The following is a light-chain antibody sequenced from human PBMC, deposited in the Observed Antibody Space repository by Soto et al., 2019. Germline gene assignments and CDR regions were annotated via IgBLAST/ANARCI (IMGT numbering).Light chain of an antibody. V-gene: IGLV2-14*03. Sequence: QSALNQPASVSGSPGQSITIYCTGTSSDVGGYNYVSWYQQHPGEAPKLMIYDVSDRPSGVSNRFSASKSGNTASLTISGLQPEDEADYFCCSYTSSSTPWVFGTGTKVTVL. J-gene: IGLJ1*01. CDR1: SSDVGGYNY. CDR3: CSYTSSSTPWV. CDR2: DVS.